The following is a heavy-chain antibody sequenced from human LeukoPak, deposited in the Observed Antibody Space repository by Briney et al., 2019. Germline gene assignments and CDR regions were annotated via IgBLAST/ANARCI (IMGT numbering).Heavy chain of an antibody. CDR2: FDPEDDRG. D-gene: IGHD4-17*01. Sequence: ASVKVSCKVSGYRLTELYIYWVRQAPGEGPEWMGGFDPEDDRGIYAQKFQGRVTMTEDTSTNTAYMELSSLSSEDSAMYYCAAPSARSTVTTWSAFDLWGQGTMVTVSS. CDR1: GYRLTELY. CDR3: AAPSARSTVTTWSAFDL. V-gene: IGHV1-24*01. J-gene: IGHJ3*01.